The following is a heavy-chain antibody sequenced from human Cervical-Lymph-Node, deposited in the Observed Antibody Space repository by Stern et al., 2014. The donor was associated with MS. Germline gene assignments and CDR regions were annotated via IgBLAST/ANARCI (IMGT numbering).Heavy chain of an antibody. CDR2: FYPGNSDT. D-gene: IGHD5/OR15-5a*01. Sequence: EVQLVQSGAEVKKPGESLKISCKGSGYSFTNYWIGWVRQTPGKGLEWMGMFYPGNSDTGYSPSFRVQVPMSTDKSISTAYLQWNSLKASDTAVYYCARGGVYDFEFYDGMDVWGQGTTVTVSS. V-gene: IGHV5-51*01. J-gene: IGHJ6*02. CDR1: GYSFTNYW. CDR3: ARGGVYDFEFYDGMDV.